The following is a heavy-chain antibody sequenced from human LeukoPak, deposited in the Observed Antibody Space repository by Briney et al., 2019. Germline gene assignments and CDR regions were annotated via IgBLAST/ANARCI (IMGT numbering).Heavy chain of an antibody. CDR2: ISYDGSNK. CDR3: AREGYDRRIAAAGYYYGMDV. Sequence: GGPLRLSCAASGFTFSSYAMHWVRQAPGKGLEWVAVISYDGSNKYYADSVKGRFTISRDNSKNTLYLQMNSLRAEDTAVYYCAREGYDRRIAAAGYYYGMDVWGQGTTVTVSS. V-gene: IGHV3-30-3*01. D-gene: IGHD6-13*01. J-gene: IGHJ6*02. CDR1: GFTFSSYA.